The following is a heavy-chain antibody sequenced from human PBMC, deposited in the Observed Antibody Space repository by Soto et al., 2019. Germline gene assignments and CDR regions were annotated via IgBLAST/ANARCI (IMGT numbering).Heavy chain of an antibody. CDR1: GFTFSDYY. CDR2: ISSSGSTI. D-gene: IGHD3-9*01. CDR3: ARSKVRYFDPYYYYGMDV. V-gene: IGHV3-11*04. Sequence: PGGSLRLSCAASGFTFSDYYMSWIRQAPGKGLEWVSYISSSGSTIYYADAVKGRFTISRDNAKNSLYLQMNSLRAEDTAVYYCARSKVRYFDPYYYYGMDVWGQGTTVTVSS. J-gene: IGHJ6*02.